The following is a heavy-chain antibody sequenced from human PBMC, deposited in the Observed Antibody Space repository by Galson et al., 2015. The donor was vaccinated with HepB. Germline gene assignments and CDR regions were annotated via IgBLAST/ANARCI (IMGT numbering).Heavy chain of an antibody. CDR1: GFTFSSYA. CDR2: ISYDGSDK. Sequence: SLRLSCAASGFTFSSYAIHWVRQAPGKGLEWVAVISYDGSDKYYADSVKGRFTLSRDNSKNTVYLQMNSLRTEDTAVYYCARSAAPNLNWFDPWGQGTLVTVSS. J-gene: IGHJ5*02. D-gene: IGHD6-13*01. V-gene: IGHV3-30-3*01. CDR3: ARSAAPNLNWFDP.